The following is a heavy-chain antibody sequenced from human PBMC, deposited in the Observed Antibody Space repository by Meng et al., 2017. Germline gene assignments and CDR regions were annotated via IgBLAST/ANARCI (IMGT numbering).Heavy chain of an antibody. CDR3: ARSDWFDP. V-gene: IGHV3-74*01. CDR1: GFTFRNYW. J-gene: IGHJ5*02. CDR2: IKPDGTMT. Sequence: EVQLVESGGGLVQSGGCLRLSCTASGFTFRNYWMHWVRQAPGKGLVWVSRIKPDGTMTVYADSVKGRFTISRDNAKNTLYLQMNSLRSDDTAVYYCARSDWFDPWGQGTLVTVSS.